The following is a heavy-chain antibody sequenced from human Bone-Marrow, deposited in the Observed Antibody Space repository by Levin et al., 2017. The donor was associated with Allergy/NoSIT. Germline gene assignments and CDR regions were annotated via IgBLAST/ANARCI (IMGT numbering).Heavy chain of an antibody. CDR2: ISHSGTVT. CDR1: GFTFDNFA. J-gene: IGHJ6*02. Sequence: GGSLRLSCAASGFTFDNFAMHWVRQAPGKGLQWVALISHSGTVTYYSDSVEGRFTISRDNSINTLYLQMDSLRPDDTAIYYCVKVFPNTVLTRYGRDANIYFHTLATWGQGTTVTVSS. CDR3: VKVFPNTVLTRYGRDANIYFHTLAT. V-gene: IGHV3-30*03. D-gene: IGHD2/OR15-2a*01.